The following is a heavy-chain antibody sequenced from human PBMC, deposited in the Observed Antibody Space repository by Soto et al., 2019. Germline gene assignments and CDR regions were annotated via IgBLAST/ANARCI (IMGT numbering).Heavy chain of an antibody. D-gene: IGHD3-10*01. J-gene: IGHJ3*02. Sequence: GGSLRLCCEAAGFTFNSYAMSWVRQAPGEGLEWVSTVSAGGGSTYYADSVKGRFTISRDNSKNTLYLQMNSLRAEDTAVYYCAKDILLWFGELLSDAFDIWGQGTMVTVSS. CDR2: VSAGGGST. CDR3: AKDILLWFGELLSDAFDI. CDR1: GFTFNSYA. V-gene: IGHV3-23*01.